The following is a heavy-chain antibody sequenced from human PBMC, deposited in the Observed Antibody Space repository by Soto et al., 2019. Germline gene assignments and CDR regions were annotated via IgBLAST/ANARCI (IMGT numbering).Heavy chain of an antibody. CDR3: ATSFYDIFTAYWVRGFDY. V-gene: IGHV4-59*01. CDR1: GASIRNFY. Sequence: SETLSLTCSVSGASIRNFYWNWIRQSPGKGLEWIGYIYYTGSTNYNPSLKSRVTIFLDTSKNQFSLKLTSVTAADTAIYYCATSFYDIFTAYWVRGFDYWGQGTLVTVSS. CDR2: IYYTGST. J-gene: IGHJ4*02. D-gene: IGHD3-9*01.